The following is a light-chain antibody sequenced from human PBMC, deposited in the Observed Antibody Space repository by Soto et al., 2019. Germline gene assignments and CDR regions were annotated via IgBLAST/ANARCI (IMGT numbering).Light chain of an antibody. J-gene: IGLJ3*02. V-gene: IGLV8-61*01. CDR1: SGSVSTNHF. Sequence: QAVVTQEPSFSVSPGGTVTLTCGLSSGSVSTNHFPSWYQQTPGQAPRTLIYNTNTRSSGVPDRFSGSILGNKAALTVTGAQADDESDYYCVLFVGSGIKVFGRGTKLTVL. CDR3: VLFVGSGIKV. CDR2: NTN.